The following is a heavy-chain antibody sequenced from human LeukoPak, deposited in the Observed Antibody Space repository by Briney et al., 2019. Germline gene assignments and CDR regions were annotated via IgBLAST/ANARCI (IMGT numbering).Heavy chain of an antibody. V-gene: IGHV3-30*14. CDR1: GFTFSSYA. D-gene: IGHD6-13*01. CDR3: ARGGMYSSSWYDGVEFDY. J-gene: IGHJ4*02. Sequence: GGSLRLSCAASGFTFSSYAMHWVRQAPGKGLEWVAVISYDGSNKYYADSVKGRFTISRDNSKNTLYLQMNSLRAEDTAVYYCARGGMYSSSWYDGVEFDYWGQGTLVTVSS. CDR2: ISYDGSNK.